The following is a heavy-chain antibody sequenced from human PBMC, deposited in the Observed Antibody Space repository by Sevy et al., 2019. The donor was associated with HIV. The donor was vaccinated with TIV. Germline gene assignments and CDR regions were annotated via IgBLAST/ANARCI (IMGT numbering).Heavy chain of an antibody. CDR3: ARRRSTHYHFDY. V-gene: IGHV4-39*01. CDR2: IYYRGDT. J-gene: IGHJ4*02. Sequence: SETLSLTCTVSGGSISSSSFYWGWIRQSPGKGLEWIGSIYYRGDTYYNPSLKSRITMSVDTSKNQFSLKVTSVTAGETAMYYCARRRSTHYHFDYWGRGTLVTVSS. D-gene: IGHD2-15*01. CDR1: GGSISSSSFY.